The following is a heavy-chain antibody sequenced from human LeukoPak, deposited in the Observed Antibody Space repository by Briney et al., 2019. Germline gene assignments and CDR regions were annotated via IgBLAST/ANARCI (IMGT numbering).Heavy chain of an antibody. D-gene: IGHD4-23*01. Sequence: GGSLRLSCSASGFIVSDNYMSWVRQAPGQGLEWVSVIYSGGSTYYADSVKGRFTISRDNAKNTLYLQMNSLRAEDTAVYYCARGGTVVTYWGQGTLVTVSS. J-gene: IGHJ4*02. V-gene: IGHV3-53*01. CDR3: ARGGTVVTY. CDR2: IYSGGST. CDR1: GFIVSDNY.